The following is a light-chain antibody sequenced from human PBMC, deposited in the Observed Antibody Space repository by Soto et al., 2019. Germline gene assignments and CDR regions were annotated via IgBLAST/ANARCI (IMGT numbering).Light chain of an antibody. CDR2: DVS. J-gene: IGLJ2*01. CDR3: ISYTSSSTLL. Sequence: QSALTQPASVSGSPGQSITISCTGTSNDVGGYKYVSWYQQHPGKAPKLMIYDVSNRPSGVSNRFSGSKSGNMASLTISGLQAEDEADYYCISYTSSSTLLFGGGTKLTVL. V-gene: IGLV2-14*01. CDR1: SNDVGGYKY.